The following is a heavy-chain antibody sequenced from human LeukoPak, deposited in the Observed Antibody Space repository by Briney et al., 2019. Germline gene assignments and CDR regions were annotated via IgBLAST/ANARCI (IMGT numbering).Heavy chain of an antibody. J-gene: IGHJ4*02. V-gene: IGHV3-23*01. CDR1: GFTFSDYY. D-gene: IGHD3-22*01. Sequence: GGSLRLSCAASGFTFSDYYMSWVRQAPGKGLEWVSAISGSGGSTYYADSVKGRFTISRDNSKNTLYLQMNSLRAEDTAVYYCAKADYDSSGYYFDYWGQGTLVTVSS. CDR3: AKADYDSSGYYFDY. CDR2: ISGSGGST.